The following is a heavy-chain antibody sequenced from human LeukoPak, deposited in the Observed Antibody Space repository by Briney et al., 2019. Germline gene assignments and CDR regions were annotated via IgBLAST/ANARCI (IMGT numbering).Heavy chain of an antibody. J-gene: IGHJ4*02. D-gene: IGHD3-3*01. CDR3: ARCFWSGYYAFDY. V-gene: IGHV1-18*04. CDR1: GYTFTGYY. CDR2: ISAYNGNT. Sequence: ASVKVSCKASGYTFTGYYMHWVRQAPGQGLEWMGWISAYNGNTNYAQKLQGRVTMTTDTSTSTAYMELRSLRSDDTAVYYCARCFWSGYYAFDYWGQGTLVTVSS.